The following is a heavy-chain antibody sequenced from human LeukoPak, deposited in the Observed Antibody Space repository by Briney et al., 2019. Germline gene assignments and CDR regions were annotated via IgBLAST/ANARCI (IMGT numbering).Heavy chain of an antibody. CDR2: IDSSGGYM. CDR1: GFTFNTYS. CDR3: ARVLEAASFDY. V-gene: IGHV3-21*01. J-gene: IGHJ4*02. D-gene: IGHD6-13*01. Sequence: GGSLRLSCEASGFTFNTYSMNWARQAPGKGLEWVSSIDSSGGYMFYADSVKGRFTMSRDNAKNSLYLQMNSLRAEDTAVYYCARVLEAASFDYWGQGTPVTVSS.